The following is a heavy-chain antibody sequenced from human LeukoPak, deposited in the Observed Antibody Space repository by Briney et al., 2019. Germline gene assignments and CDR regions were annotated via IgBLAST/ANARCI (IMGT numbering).Heavy chain of an antibody. V-gene: IGHV4-34*01. D-gene: IGHD3-9*01. J-gene: IGHJ6*03. CDR3: ARGTPGFLTRYKTYYDILTGSRQLLSSGHYYYYMDV. CDR1: GGSITAYY. Sequence: SETLSLTCSVYGGSITAYYWSWIRQPPGKGLEWIGEINHSGSTNYNPSLKSRVTISVDTSKNQFSLKLSSVTAADTAVYYCARGTPGFLTRYKTYYDILTGSRQLLSSGHYYYYMDVWGKGTTVTVSS. CDR2: INHSGST.